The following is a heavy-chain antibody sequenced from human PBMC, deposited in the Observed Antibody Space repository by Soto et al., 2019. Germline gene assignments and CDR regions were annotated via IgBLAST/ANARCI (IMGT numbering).Heavy chain of an antibody. V-gene: IGHV1-18*04. J-gene: IGHJ5*02. CDR3: ARAFGVVTPHNWFDP. Sequence: ASVKVSGKASGYTFTSYGISWVRQAPGQGLKWMGWISAYNGNTHYAQKLQGRVTMTTDTSASTAYMELRSLRSDDTAVYYCARAFGVVTPHNWFDPWGQGTLVTVSS. D-gene: IGHD3-3*01. CDR2: ISAYNGNT. CDR1: GYTFTSYG.